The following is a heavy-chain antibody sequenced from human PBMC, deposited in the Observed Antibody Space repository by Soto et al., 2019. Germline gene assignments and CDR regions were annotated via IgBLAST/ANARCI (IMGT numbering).Heavy chain of an antibody. V-gene: IGHV4-31*03. D-gene: IGHD3-10*01. Sequence: QVQLQESGPGLVKPSQTLSLTCTVSGGSISSGGYYWSWIRQHPGKGLEWIGYIYYSGSTYYNPSLKSRVTRSVDTSKNQFSLKLSSVTAADTAVYYCARGGSGSYFTRWFDPWGQGTLVTVSS. CDR2: IYYSGST. CDR3: ARGGSGSYFTRWFDP. J-gene: IGHJ5*02. CDR1: GGSISSGGYY.